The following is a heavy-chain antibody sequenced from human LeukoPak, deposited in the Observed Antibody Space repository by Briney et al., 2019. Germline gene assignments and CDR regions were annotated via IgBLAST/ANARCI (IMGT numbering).Heavy chain of an antibody. V-gene: IGHV4-31*03. CDR3: ARVNGSGYHDAFDI. CDR1: GGSISSGGYY. J-gene: IGHJ3*02. D-gene: IGHD3-22*01. Sequence: PSETLSLTCTVSGGSISSGGYYWSWIRQHPGKGLEWIGYIYYSGSTYYNPSLKSRVTISVDTSKNQSSLKLSSVTAADTAVYYCARVNGSGYHDAFDIWGQGTMVTVSS. CDR2: IYYSGST.